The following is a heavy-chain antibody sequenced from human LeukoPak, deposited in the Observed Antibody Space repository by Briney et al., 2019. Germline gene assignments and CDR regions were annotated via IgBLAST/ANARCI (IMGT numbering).Heavy chain of an antibody. Sequence: ASVKDSCKASGYTFTSYGISWVRQAPGQGLEWMGWISAYNGNTNYAQKLQGRVTMTTDTSTSTAYMELRSLRSDDTAVYYCARDGCSSTSCYPPGFDYWGQGTLVTVSS. CDR3: ARDGCSSTSCYPPGFDY. J-gene: IGHJ4*02. CDR1: GYTFTSYG. D-gene: IGHD2-2*01. V-gene: IGHV1-18*04. CDR2: ISAYNGNT.